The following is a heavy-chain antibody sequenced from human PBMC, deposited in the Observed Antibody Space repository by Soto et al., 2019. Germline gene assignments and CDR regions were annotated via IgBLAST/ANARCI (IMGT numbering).Heavy chain of an antibody. J-gene: IGHJ2*01. Sequence: EVQLVESGGGLVQPGGSLKLSCAASGFTFSGSAMHWVRQASGKGLEWVARIRSKAHSYATAYAASVKGRFTISRDDSKNTAFLQRTRLTTEDTAVYYCTGVGVPRGWYFDLWGRGTLVTVSS. D-gene: IGHD1-26*01. CDR3: TGVGVPRGWYFDL. V-gene: IGHV3-73*02. CDR1: GFTFSGSA. CDR2: IRSKAHSYAT.